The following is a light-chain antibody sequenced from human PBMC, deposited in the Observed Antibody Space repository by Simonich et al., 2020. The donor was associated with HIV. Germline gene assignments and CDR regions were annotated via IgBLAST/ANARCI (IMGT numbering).Light chain of an antibody. V-gene: IGKV1-8*01. CDR2: AAS. CDR1: QGISSY. CDR3: QQYYSYPFT. J-gene: IGKJ3*01. Sequence: AIRMTQSPSSLSASTRDRVTITCRASQGISSYLAWYQQKPGKAPKLLIYAASTVQSGVPSRFSGSGSGKYFTLTISCLQSEDFATYYCQQYYSYPFTFGPGTKVDIK.